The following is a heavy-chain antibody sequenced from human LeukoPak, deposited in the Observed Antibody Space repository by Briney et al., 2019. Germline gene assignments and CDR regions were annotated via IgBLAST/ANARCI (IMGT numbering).Heavy chain of an antibody. CDR3: ARVAGYSYGTHDY. CDR2: INHSGST. D-gene: IGHD5-18*01. CDR1: GGSFSGYY. V-gene: IGHV4-34*01. J-gene: IGHJ4*02. Sequence: SETLSLTCAVYGGSFSGYYWSWLRQPPGKGLEWLGEINHSGSTNYNPSLKSRVTISVDTSKNQFSLKLSSVTAADTAVYYCARVAGYSYGTHDYWGQGTLVTVSS.